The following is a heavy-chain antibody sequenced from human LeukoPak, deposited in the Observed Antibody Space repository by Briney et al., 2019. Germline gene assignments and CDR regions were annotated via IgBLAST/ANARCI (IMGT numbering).Heavy chain of an antibody. CDR3: ARDLSRDIVVVPAAMGWFDP. V-gene: IGHV3-21*01. CDR2: ISGSSSYI. CDR1: GFTFSSYS. J-gene: IGHJ5*02. D-gene: IGHD2-2*01. Sequence: GGSLRLSCAASGFTFSSYSMNWVRQAPGKGLEWVSPISGSSSYIYYADSVKGRFTISRDRAKISLYLEMNSLRAENTAVYYCARDLSRDIVVVPAAMGWFDPWGQGTLVTVSS.